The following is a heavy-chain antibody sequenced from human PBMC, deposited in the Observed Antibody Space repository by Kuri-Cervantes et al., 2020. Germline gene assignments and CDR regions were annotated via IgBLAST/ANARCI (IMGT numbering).Heavy chain of an antibody. Sequence: GESLKISCAASGFTFSSYSMNWVRQAPGKGLEWVSSISSSSSYIYYADSVKGRFTISRDNAKNSLYLQMNSLRAEDTAVYYCARGVITFGGVIVTFDYWGQGTLVTVSS. CDR1: GFTFSSYS. CDR2: ISSSSSYI. CDR3: ARGVITFGGVIVTFDY. J-gene: IGHJ4*02. V-gene: IGHV3-21*01. D-gene: IGHD3-16*02.